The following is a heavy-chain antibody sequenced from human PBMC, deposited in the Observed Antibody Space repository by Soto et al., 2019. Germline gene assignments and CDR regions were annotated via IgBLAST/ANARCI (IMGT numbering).Heavy chain of an antibody. CDR2: IIPIFGTA. Sequence: SVKVSCKASGGTFSRYSISWVRQAPGQGLEWMGGIIPIFGTANYAQKFQGRVTITADESTSTAYMELSSLRSEDTAVYYCARGPYYYDSSGYHLYWGQGTLVTVSS. V-gene: IGHV1-69*13. J-gene: IGHJ4*02. CDR1: GGTFSRYS. D-gene: IGHD3-22*01. CDR3: ARGPYYYDSSGYHLY.